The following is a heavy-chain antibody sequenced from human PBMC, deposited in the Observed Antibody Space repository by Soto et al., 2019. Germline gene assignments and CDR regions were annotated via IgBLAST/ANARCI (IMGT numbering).Heavy chain of an antibody. V-gene: IGHV4-59*01. CDR2: VHYSGST. J-gene: IGHJ4*02. CDR1: GGSISGEY. Sequence: QVQLRESGPGLVKPSETLSLTCAVSGGSISGEYWSWIRQPPGKGLEWIAFVHYSGSTNYNPSLKSRVTISMDTSKNHFSLRLNSVTAADTAIYYCARGGASSRYFDYWGQGTLVTVSS. CDR3: ARGGASSRYFDY.